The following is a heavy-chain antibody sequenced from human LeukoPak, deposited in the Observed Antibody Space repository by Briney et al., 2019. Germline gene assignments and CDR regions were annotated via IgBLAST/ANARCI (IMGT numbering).Heavy chain of an antibody. D-gene: IGHD7-27*01. V-gene: IGHV3-64*04. CDR2: ISSDGGST. J-gene: IGHJ4*02. CDR3: ARDGVRWGAPYYFDY. CDR1: GFTFSSYA. Sequence: GGSLRLSCSASGFTFSSYAMHWVRQAPGKGLEYVSAISSDGGSTYYADSVKGRFTISRDNSKNTLYLQMNSLRAEDTAVYYCARDGVRWGAPYYFDYWGQGTLVTVSS.